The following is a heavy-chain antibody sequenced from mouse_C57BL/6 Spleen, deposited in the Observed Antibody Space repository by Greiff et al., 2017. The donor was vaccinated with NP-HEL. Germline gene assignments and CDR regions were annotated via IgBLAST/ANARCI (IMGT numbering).Heavy chain of an antibody. CDR1: GCTFTSYW. D-gene: IGHD2-4*01. V-gene: IGHV1-61*01. CDR3: ARGGLRAWFAY. Sequence: QVQLQQPGAELVRPGSSVKLSCKASGCTFTSYWMDWVKQRPGQGLEWIGNIYPSDSETHYNQKFKDKATLTVDKSSSTAYMQLSSLTSEDSAVYYCARGGLRAWFAYWGQGTLVTVSA. CDR2: IYPSDSET. J-gene: IGHJ3*01.